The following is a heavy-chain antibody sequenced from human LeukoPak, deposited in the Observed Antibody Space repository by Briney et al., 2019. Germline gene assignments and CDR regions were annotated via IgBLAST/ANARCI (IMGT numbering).Heavy chain of an antibody. J-gene: IGHJ4*02. CDR3: AREGYYGSGSPPSLYFDY. Sequence: GGSLRLSCAASGFTFSTYAMHWVRQAPGKGLEWVAVISYDGSNKYYADSVKGRFTISRDNSRSTLYLQMNSLRPEDTAIYYCAREGYYGSGSPPSLYFDYWGQGTLVTVSS. CDR1: GFTFSTYA. V-gene: IGHV3-30*04. D-gene: IGHD3-10*01. CDR2: ISYDGSNK.